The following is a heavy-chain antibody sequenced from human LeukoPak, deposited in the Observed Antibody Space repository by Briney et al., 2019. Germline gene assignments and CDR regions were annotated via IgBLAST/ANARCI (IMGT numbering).Heavy chain of an antibody. CDR2: MNPNSGNT. Sequence: ASVKVSCKASGYTFTSYDINWVRQATGQGLEWMGWMNPNSGNTGYAQKFQGRVTITRNTSISTAYMELSSLRSEDTAVYYCARWGCGGNSEVGYFDYWGQGTLVTVSS. CDR1: GYTFTSYD. D-gene: IGHD4-23*01. V-gene: IGHV1-8*03. CDR3: ARWGCGGNSEVGYFDY. J-gene: IGHJ4*02.